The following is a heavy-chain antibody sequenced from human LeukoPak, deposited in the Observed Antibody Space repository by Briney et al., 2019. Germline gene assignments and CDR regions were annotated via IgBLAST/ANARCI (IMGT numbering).Heavy chain of an antibody. D-gene: IGHD6-19*01. CDR3: ARPAHRSGWRPIDY. J-gene: IGHJ4*02. V-gene: IGHV1-18*01. CDR1: GYTFTSYG. Sequence: ASVKVSCKASGYTFTSYGISWVRQVPGQGLEWMGWISAYNGNTNYAQKLQGRVTMTTDTSTSTAYMELRSLRSDDTAVYYCARPAHRSGWRPIDYWGQGTLVTVSS. CDR2: ISAYNGNT.